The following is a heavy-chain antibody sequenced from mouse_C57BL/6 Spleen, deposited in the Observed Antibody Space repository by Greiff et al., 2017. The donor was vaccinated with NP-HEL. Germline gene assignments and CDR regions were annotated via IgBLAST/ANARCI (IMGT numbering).Heavy chain of an antibody. CDR1: GYTFTDYE. V-gene: IGHV1-15*01. J-gene: IGHJ4*01. Sequence: QVHVKQSGAELVRPGASVTLSCTASGYTFTDYEMHWVKQTPVHGLEWIGAIDPETGGTAYNQKFKGKAILTADKSSSTAYMELRSLTSEDSAVYYCTRIFYAMDYWGQGTSVTVSS. CDR2: IDPETGGT. CDR3: TRIFYAMDY.